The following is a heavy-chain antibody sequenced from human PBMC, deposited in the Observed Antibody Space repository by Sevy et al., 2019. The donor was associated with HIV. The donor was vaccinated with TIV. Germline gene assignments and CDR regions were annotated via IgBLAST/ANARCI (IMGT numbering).Heavy chain of an antibody. CDR2: VSSSGRT. CDR1: VASVSSGKYY. V-gene: IGHV4-61*01. J-gene: IGHJ4*02. D-gene: IGHD3-22*01. Sequence: SETLSLTCNVSVASVSSGKYYWTWIRQPPGKDLEWIGHVSSSGRTNYNPSVKSRVTISKDTSKNQFSLSLNSVTAADTATYYCARAIYFYENSGFYYFDSWGLGTLVTVSS. CDR3: ARAIYFYENSGFYYFDS.